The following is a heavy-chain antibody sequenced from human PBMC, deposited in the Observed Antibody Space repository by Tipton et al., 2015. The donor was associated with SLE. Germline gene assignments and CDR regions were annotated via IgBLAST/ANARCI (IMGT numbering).Heavy chain of an antibody. D-gene: IGHD5-24*01. V-gene: IGHV4-59*01. CDR2: IYYSGST. CDR3: ARVGFTEMATTPQGHFDL. J-gene: IGHJ2*01. Sequence: TLSLTCTVSGGSISSYYWSWIRQPPGKGLEWIGYIYYSGSTNYNPSLKSRVTISVDTSKNQFSLKLSSVTAADTAVYYCARVGFTEMATTPQGHFDLWGLGTLVTVSS. CDR1: GGSISSYY.